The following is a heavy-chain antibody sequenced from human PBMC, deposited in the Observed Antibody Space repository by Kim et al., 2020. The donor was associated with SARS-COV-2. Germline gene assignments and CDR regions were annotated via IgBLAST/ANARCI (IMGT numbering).Heavy chain of an antibody. D-gene: IGHD3-16*01. J-gene: IGHJ3*02. Sequence: GGSLRLSCAASGFTFSSYAMSWVRQAPGKGLEWVSAISGSGGSTYYADSVKGRFTISRDNSKNTLYLQMNSLRAEDTAVYYCAKVNRGDNYDYVWGSLWAFDIWGQGTMVTVSS. CDR2: ISGSGGST. CDR3: AKVNRGDNYDYVWGSLWAFDI. V-gene: IGHV3-23*01. CDR1: GFTFSSYA.